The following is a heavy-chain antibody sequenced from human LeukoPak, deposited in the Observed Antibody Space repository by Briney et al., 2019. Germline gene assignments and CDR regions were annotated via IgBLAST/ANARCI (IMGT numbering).Heavy chain of an antibody. CDR1: GFTFSSYG. CDR3: ARGRYSGSSLGSFDY. V-gene: IGHV3-30*03. D-gene: IGHD1-26*01. Sequence: PGGSLRLSCAASGFTFSSYGMHWVRQAPGKGLEWVAVISYDGSNKYYADSVKGRFTISRDNSKNTLYLQMNSLRAEDTAVYYCARGRYSGSSLGSFDYWGQGTLVTVSS. J-gene: IGHJ4*02. CDR2: ISYDGSNK.